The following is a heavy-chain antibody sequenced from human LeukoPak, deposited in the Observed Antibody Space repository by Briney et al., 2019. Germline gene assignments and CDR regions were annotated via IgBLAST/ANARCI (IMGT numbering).Heavy chain of an antibody. CDR3: ARNVDTAMTYYFDY. D-gene: IGHD5-18*01. CDR1: GGSISNYY. CDR2: LHYSGST. J-gene: IGHJ4*02. V-gene: IGHV4-59*08. Sequence: SETLSLTCTVSGGSISNYYWSWIRQPPGKGLEWIGCLHYSGSTNYNPSLKSRVTISVDTSKNQFSLKLSSVTAADTAVYYCARNVDTAMTYYFDYWGQGTLVTVSS.